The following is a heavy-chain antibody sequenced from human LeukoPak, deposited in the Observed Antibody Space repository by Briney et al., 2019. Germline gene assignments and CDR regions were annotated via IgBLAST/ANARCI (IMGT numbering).Heavy chain of an antibody. J-gene: IGHJ6*03. D-gene: IGHD1-1*01. V-gene: IGHV3-23*01. CDR3: AKVNGWAGSYYYYYMDV. CDR2: ISGSGGST. CDR1: GFTFSSYA. Sequence: PGGSLRLSCAASGFTFSSYAMSWVRQAPGKGLEWVSAISGSGGSTYYADSVKGRFTISRDNSKNTLYLQMNSLRAEDTAVYYCAKVNGWAGSYYYYYMDVWGKGTTVTVSS.